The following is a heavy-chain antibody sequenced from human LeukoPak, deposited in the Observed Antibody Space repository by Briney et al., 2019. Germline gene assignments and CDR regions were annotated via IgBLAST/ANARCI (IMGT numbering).Heavy chain of an antibody. CDR3: ARDNRFRMVWFGELYYFDY. Sequence: ASVKVSCKASGYTFTGYYMHWVRQAPGQGLEWMGWINPNSGGTNYAQKFQGRVTMTRDTSISTAYMELSSLRSEDTAVYYCARDNRFRMVWFGELYYFDYWGQGTLVTVSS. D-gene: IGHD3-10*01. J-gene: IGHJ4*02. CDR1: GYTFTGYY. CDR2: INPNSGGT. V-gene: IGHV1-2*02.